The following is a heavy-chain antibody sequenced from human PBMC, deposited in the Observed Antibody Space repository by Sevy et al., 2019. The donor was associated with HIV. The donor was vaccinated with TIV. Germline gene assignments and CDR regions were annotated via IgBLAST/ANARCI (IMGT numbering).Heavy chain of an antibody. Sequence: SETLSLTCAVSGYSISSGYYWGWIRQPPGKGVEWIGSIYHSGSTYYNPSLKSRVTISVDTSKNQFSLKLSSVTAADTAVYYCARDGGSGYYGSGSYYGKREFDYWGQGTLVTVSS. CDR2: IYHSGST. D-gene: IGHD3-10*01. CDR3: ARDGGSGYYGSGSYYGKREFDY. V-gene: IGHV4-38-2*02. J-gene: IGHJ4*02. CDR1: GYSISSGYY.